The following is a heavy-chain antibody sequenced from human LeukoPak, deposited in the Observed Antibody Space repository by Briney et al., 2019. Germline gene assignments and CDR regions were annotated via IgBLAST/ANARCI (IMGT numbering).Heavy chain of an antibody. CDR2: INHSGST. D-gene: IGHD6-13*01. V-gene: IGHV4-34*01. CDR3: ARVAGYSSSWYLHRFDP. Sequence: SETLSLTCAVYGGSFSGYYWSWIRQPPGKGLEWIGEINHSGSTNYNPSLKSRVTISVDTSKNQFSLKLSSVTAADTAVYYCARVAGYSSSWYLHRFDPWGQGTLVTVSS. CDR1: GGSFSGYY. J-gene: IGHJ5*02.